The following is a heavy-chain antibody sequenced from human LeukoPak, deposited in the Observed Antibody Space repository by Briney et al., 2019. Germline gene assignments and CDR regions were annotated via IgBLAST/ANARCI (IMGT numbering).Heavy chain of an antibody. D-gene: IGHD3-16*01. CDR2: IYYSGST. V-gene: IGHV4-31*03. J-gene: IGHJ3*02. CDR3: ARGRLTLMITFGYEDAFDI. Sequence: PSQTLSLTCTVSGGSISSGGYYWSWIRQHPGKGLEWIGYIYYSGSTYYNPSLKSRVTISVDTPKNQFSLKLSSVTAADTAVYYCARGRLTLMITFGYEDAFDIWGQGTMVTVSS. CDR1: GGSISSGGYY.